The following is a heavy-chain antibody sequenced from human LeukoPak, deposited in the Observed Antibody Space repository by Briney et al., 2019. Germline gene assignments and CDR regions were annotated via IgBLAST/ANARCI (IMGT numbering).Heavy chain of an antibody. CDR2: IYYSGST. J-gene: IGHJ2*01. CDR3: ARDTTPWGYSDL. D-gene: IGHD1-14*01. Sequence: PSETLSLTCTVSGGSISSYYWSWIRQPPGKGLEWIGYIYYSGSTNYNPSLKSRVTISVDTSKNQFPLKLSSVTAADTAVYYCARDTTPWGYSDLWGRGTLVTVSS. V-gene: IGHV4-59*01. CDR1: GGSISSYY.